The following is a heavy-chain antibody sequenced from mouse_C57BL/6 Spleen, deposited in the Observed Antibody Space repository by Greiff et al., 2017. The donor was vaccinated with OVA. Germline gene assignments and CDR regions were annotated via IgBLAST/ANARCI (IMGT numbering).Heavy chain of an antibody. J-gene: IGHJ1*03. D-gene: IGHD1-1*01. Sequence: VKLVESGPGLVAPSQSLSITCTVSGFSLSRYGIDWVRRPPGKSLEWLGVIWAGGNTNYNSALMSRLSISKDNSKSQVFLKMNSLQTDDTAMYYCAKRYGSTDWYFDVWGTGTTVTVSS. CDR1: GFSLSRYG. V-gene: IGHV2-9*01. CDR2: IWAGGNT. CDR3: AKRYGSTDWYFDV.